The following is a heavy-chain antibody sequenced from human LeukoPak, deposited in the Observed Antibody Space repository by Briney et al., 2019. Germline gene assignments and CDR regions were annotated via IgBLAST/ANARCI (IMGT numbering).Heavy chain of an antibody. CDR2: ISSSSSYI. V-gene: IGHV3-21*01. D-gene: IGHD3/OR15-3a*01. CDR1: GLILNSYS. CDR3: ERVYSVGLYYIDY. J-gene: IGHJ4*02. Sequence: PGGSLTLSCAVCGLILNSYSMNWPRQAPGKGLEWVSSISSSSSYIYYADSVKGRFTISRDNAKNSLYLQMNSLKAEVTAVYYCERVYSVGLYYIDYWGQGTLVTVSS.